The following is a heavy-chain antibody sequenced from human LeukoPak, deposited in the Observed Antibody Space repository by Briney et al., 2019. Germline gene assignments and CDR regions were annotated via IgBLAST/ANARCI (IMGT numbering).Heavy chain of an antibody. D-gene: IGHD6-13*01. V-gene: IGHV4-38-2*01. J-gene: IGHJ4*02. Sequence: SETLSLTCAVSDYSISSSYYWGWIRRPPGKGLEWIGTIFHSGSTNYNPSLRSRVTISVDTSKNQFSLRLSSLTAADTAVYYCARQYSRSWSHFDSWSQGTLVTVSS. CDR3: ARQYSRSWSHFDS. CDR1: DYSISSSYY. CDR2: IFHSGST.